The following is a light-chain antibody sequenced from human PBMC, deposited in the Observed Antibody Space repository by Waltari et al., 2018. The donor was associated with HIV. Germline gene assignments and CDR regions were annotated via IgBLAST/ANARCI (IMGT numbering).Light chain of an antibody. Sequence: QSVLTQPPSVSGAPGQRVTISCTGISSNIGAGYDVHWYQQLPGTAPKLLIYGNSNRPSGVPDRFSGSKSGTSASLAITGLQAEDEADYYCQSYDSSLSGWVFGGGTKLTVL. J-gene: IGLJ3*02. V-gene: IGLV1-40*01. CDR1: SSNIGAGYD. CDR2: GNS. CDR3: QSYDSSLSGWV.